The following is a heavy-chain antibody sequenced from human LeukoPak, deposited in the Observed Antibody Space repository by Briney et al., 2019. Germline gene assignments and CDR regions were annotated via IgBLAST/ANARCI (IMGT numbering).Heavy chain of an antibody. CDR3: ARSRALWWELLGNLDAFDI. CDR2: INPNSGGT. V-gene: IGHV1-2*04. Sequence: ASVKVSCKASGYTFTGYYMHWVRQAPGQGLEWMGWINPNSGGTNYAQKFQGWVTMTRDSSISTVYMELSRLRSDDTAVYYCARSRALWWELLGNLDAFDIWGQGTMVTVSS. J-gene: IGHJ3*02. CDR1: GYTFTGYY. D-gene: IGHD1-26*01.